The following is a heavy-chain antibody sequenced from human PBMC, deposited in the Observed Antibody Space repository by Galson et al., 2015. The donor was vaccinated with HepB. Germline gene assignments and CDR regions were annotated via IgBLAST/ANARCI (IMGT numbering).Heavy chain of an antibody. CDR2: IKQDGSEK. CDR3: ARYIHDY. CDR1: GFTFSSYL. D-gene: IGHD1-1*01. J-gene: IGHJ4*02. Sequence: SLRLSCAASGFTFSSYLMSWVRQAPGKGLEWVANIKQDGSEKYYVDSVKGRFTISRDNAKNSLYLQMNSLRAEDTAVYYCARYIHDYWGQGTLVTVSS. V-gene: IGHV3-7*03.